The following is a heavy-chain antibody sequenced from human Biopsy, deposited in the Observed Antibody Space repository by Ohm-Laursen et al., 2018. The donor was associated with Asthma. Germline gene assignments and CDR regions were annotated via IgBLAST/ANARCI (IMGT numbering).Heavy chain of an antibody. CDR3: ARDTYGGNAAYYYGMDV. CDR2: INHRGST. J-gene: IGHJ6*02. Sequence: SDTLSLTCVAYGGSFSNYYWTWIRQPPGKGLEWIGEINHRGSTNYNPSLKSRVTLSVDTSKNQFSVKLRSVTAVDTAVYYCARDTYGGNAAYYYGMDVWGQGTTVTVSS. V-gene: IGHV4-34*01. CDR1: GGSFSNYY. D-gene: IGHD4-23*01.